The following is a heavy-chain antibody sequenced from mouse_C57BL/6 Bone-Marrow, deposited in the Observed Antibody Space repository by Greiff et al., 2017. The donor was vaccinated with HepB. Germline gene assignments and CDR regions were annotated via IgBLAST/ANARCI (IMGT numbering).Heavy chain of an antibody. CDR2: ISNGGGST. D-gene: IGHD1-1*01. Sequence: EVQGVESGGGLVQPGGSLKLSCAASGFTFSDYYMYWVRQTPEKRLEWVAYISNGGGSTYYPDTVKGRFTISRDNAKNTLYLQMSRLKSEDTAMYYCARITTVVPFAYWGQGTLVTVSA. V-gene: IGHV5-12*01. J-gene: IGHJ3*01. CDR3: ARITTVVPFAY. CDR1: GFTFSDYY.